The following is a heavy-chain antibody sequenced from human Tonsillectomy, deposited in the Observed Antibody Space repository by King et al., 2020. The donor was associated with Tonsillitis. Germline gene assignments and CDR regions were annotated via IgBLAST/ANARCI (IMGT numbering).Heavy chain of an antibody. CDR1: GYTFTRYY. J-gene: IGHJ5*02. CDR3: ARDGVPAPLPTNWFDP. V-gene: IGHV1-46*01. D-gene: IGHD3-16*01. CDR2: IHPSGGSA. Sequence: HEQLVQSGAEVKKSGASVKVSCKASGYTFTRYYMHWVRQAPGQGLEWMGIIHPSGGSAIYAQKFQGRVTMTRDTSTTTVYMELSSLTSEDTAVYYCARDGVPAPLPTNWFDPWGQGTLVTVSS.